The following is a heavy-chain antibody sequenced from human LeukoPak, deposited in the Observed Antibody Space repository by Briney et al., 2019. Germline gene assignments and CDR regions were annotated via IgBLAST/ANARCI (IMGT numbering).Heavy chain of an antibody. J-gene: IGHJ4*02. Sequence: SETLSLTCAVYGGSFSGYYWSWIRQPPGKGLEWIGEINHSGSTNYNPSLKSRVTISVDTSKNQVSLKLSSVTAADTAVYYCAALYSSGWYYFDYWGQGTLVTVSS. CDR3: AALYSSGWYYFDY. CDR2: INHSGST. D-gene: IGHD6-19*01. V-gene: IGHV4-34*01. CDR1: GGSFSGYY.